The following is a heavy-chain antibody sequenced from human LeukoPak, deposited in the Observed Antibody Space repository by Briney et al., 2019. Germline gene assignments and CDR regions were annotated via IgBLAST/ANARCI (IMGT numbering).Heavy chain of an antibody. CDR1: GGTFSSYA. D-gene: IGHD3-10*01. J-gene: IGHJ6*04. CDR2: IIPIFGTA. CDR3: ATPTSGSYRPPLEAYYYYYGMDV. V-gene: IGHV1-69*13. Sequence: SVKVSCKASGGTFSSYAISWVRQAPGQGLEWMGGIIPIFGTANCAQKFQGRVTITADESTSTAYMELSSLRSEDTAVYYCATPTSGSYRPPLEAYYYYYGMDVWGKGTTVTVSS.